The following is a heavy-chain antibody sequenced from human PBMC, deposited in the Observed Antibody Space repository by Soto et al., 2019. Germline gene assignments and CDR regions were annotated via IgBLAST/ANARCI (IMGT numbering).Heavy chain of an antibody. J-gene: IGHJ5*02. Sequence: SETLSLTCTVSGGSISSGGYYWSWIRQHPGKGLEWIGYIYYSGSTYYNPSLKSRVTISVDTSKNQFSLKLSSVTAADTAVYYCAREEYCGGDCYSNWFDPWGQGTLVTVSS. V-gene: IGHV4-31*03. CDR1: GGSISSGGYY. CDR2: IYYSGST. CDR3: AREEYCGGDCYSNWFDP. D-gene: IGHD2-21*02.